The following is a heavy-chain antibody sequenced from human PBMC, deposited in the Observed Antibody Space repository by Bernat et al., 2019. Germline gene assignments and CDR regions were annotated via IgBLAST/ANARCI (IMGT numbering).Heavy chain of an antibody. CDR2: ISSSSSYT. Sequence: QVQLVESGGGLVKPGGSLRLSCAASGFTFSDYYMSCIRQAPGKGLDWVSYISSSSSYTNYAASLKGRFTISRDSSKNSLYLQMNSLRAEDAAVYYCARGTSTSAPYMDVWGKGTTVTVSS. CDR3: ARGTSTSAPYMDV. CDR1: GFTFSDYY. J-gene: IGHJ6*03. V-gene: IGHV3-11*05.